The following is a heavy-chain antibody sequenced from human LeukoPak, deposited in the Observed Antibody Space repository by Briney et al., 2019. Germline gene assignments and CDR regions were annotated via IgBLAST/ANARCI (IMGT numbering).Heavy chain of an antibody. J-gene: IGHJ5*02. V-gene: IGHV4-38-2*02. CDR3: ARRTRYYDFWSGYRNWFDP. D-gene: IGHD3-3*01. CDR2: IYLSGSA. Sequence: SETLSLTCTVSGYFISSGYYWGWIRQPPGKGLEWIGNIYLSGSAYYNPSLKSRVTISVDTSKNQFSLKLSSVTAADTAVYYCARRTRYYDFWSGYRNWFDPWGQGTLVTVSS. CDR1: GYFISSGYY.